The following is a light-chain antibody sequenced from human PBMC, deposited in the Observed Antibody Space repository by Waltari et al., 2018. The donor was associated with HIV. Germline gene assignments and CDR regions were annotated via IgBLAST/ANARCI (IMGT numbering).Light chain of an antibody. CDR3: QQYNNWPPAWT. Sequence: EIVMTQSPVTLSASPGERVTLSCRASESVNSDLTWYQQKPGQAPRLLIHGACTRATGIQPRFSGSGSETQFTLTISSLQSEDCAVYYCQQYNNWPPAWTFGRGTRVEI. J-gene: IGKJ1*01. CDR1: ESVNSD. V-gene: IGKV3-15*01. CDR2: GAC.